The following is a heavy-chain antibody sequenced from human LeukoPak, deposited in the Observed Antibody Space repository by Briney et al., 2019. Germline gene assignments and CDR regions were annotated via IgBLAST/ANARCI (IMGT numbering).Heavy chain of an antibody. CDR2: ISYDGSNK. V-gene: IGHV3-30-3*01. J-gene: IGHJ4*02. Sequence: GRSLRLSRAASGFTFSSYAIHWVRQAPGKGLEWVAVISYDGSNKYYADSVKGRFTISRDNSKNTLYLQMNSLRAEDTAVYYCARDYLSEGYFDYWGQGTLVTVSS. CDR3: ARDYLSEGYFDY. CDR1: GFTFSSYA.